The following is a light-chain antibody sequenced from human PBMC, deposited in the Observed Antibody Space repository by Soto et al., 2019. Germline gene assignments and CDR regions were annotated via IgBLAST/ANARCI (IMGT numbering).Light chain of an antibody. V-gene: IGKV1-33*01. CDR3: QQYDNLPLT. Sequence: IQLTQSPSSLSASVGDRVTITCQASQDISNYLNLYQQKPGKAPKLLIYDASNLETGVPSRFSGSGSGTDFTFTISSLQPEDIATYYCQQYDNLPLTFGGGTKVDIK. CDR1: QDISNY. J-gene: IGKJ4*01. CDR2: DAS.